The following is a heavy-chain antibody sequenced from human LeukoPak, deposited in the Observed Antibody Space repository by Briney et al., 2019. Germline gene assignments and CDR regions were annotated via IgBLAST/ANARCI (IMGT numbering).Heavy chain of an antibody. CDR3: ARVRHYYGSGSYPDY. CDR2: IYYSGST. Sequence: KPSETLSLTCTVSGGSISSYYWSWIRQPPGKGLEWIGYIYYSGSTNYNPSLKSRVTISVDTSKNQFSLKLSSVTAADTAVYYCARVRHYYGSGSYPDYWGQGTLVTVFS. J-gene: IGHJ4*02. CDR1: GGSISSYY. V-gene: IGHV4-59*01. D-gene: IGHD3-10*01.